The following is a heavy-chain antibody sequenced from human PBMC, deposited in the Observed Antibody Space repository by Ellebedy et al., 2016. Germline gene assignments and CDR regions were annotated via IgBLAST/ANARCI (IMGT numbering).Heavy chain of an antibody. CDR2: IVFSGTAT. CDR1: GFTFSSFW. J-gene: IGHJ4*02. Sequence: GGSLRLSXGASGFTFSSFWMTWVRQAPGKGLEWVATIVFSGTATYYADSVKGRFIVSRDNTKNSLFLQMKSLGVEDTAVYYCARDGSEWSRDYWGQGTLVTVSS. V-gene: IGHV3-21*01. D-gene: IGHD3-3*01. CDR3: ARDGSEWSRDY.